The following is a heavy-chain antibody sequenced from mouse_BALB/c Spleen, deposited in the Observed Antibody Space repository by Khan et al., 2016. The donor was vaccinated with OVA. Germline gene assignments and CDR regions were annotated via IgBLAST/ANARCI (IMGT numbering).Heavy chain of an antibody. CDR2: IYPGDGNT. D-gene: IGHD1-1*01. Sequence: QIQLVQSGTELARPGASVKLSCKASGYTFTSYWMQWVKQRPGQGLEWIGAIYPGDGNTRYTQKFKGKATLTADKSSSTAYMQLSSLASEDSAVYFCVRGGITTGYFYYWGQGTTLTVSS. CDR3: VRGGITTGYFYY. J-gene: IGHJ2*01. CDR1: GYTFTSYW. V-gene: IGHV1-87*01.